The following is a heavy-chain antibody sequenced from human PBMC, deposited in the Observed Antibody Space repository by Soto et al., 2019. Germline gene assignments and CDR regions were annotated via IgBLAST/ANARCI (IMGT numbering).Heavy chain of an antibody. Sequence: VKVSCKASGGTFSSYAISWVRQARGQGLEWIGGIIPIFGTANYAQKFQGRVTITADKSTSTAYMELSSLRSEDTAVYYCARVSSIVSGYDSCGQGNLVTVSS. D-gene: IGHD5-12*01. CDR3: ARVSSIVSGYDS. J-gene: IGHJ4*02. V-gene: IGHV1-69*06. CDR1: GGTFSSYA. CDR2: IIPIFGTA.